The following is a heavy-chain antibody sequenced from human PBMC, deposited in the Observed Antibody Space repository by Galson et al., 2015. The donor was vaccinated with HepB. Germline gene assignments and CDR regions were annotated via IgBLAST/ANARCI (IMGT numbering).Heavy chain of an antibody. J-gene: IGHJ4*02. Sequence: SLRLSCAASGFTFSSYGMHWVRQAPGKGLEWVAVIWYDGSNKYYADSVKGRFTISRDNSKNTLYLQMNSLRAEDTAVYYCAKDAELLWFGELSYWGQGTLVTVSS. V-gene: IGHV3-33*06. CDR1: GFTFSSYG. CDR3: AKDAELLWFGELSY. D-gene: IGHD3-10*01. CDR2: IWYDGSNK.